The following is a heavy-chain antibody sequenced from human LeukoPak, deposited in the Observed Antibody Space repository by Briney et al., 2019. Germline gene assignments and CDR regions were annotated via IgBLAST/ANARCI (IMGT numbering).Heavy chain of an antibody. D-gene: IGHD5-18*01. Sequence: GGSLRLSCAASGFTFSSYSMNWVRQAPGKGLEWVSSISSSSSYIYYADSVKGRFTISRDNAKNSLYLQMNSLRAEDTAVYYCARDRLDTAMDDFDYWGQGTLVTVSS. CDR3: ARDRLDTAMDDFDY. CDR1: GFTFSSYS. CDR2: ISSSSSYI. V-gene: IGHV3-21*01. J-gene: IGHJ4*02.